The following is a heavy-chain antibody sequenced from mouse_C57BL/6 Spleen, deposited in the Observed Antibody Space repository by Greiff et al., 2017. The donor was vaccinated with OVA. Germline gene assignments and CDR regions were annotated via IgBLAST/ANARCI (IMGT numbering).Heavy chain of an antibody. CDR2: IDPETGGT. J-gene: IGHJ4*01. D-gene: IGHD2-3*01. V-gene: IGHV1-15*01. CDR3: TRSEDGYYYYAMDY. CDR1: GYTFTDYE. Sequence: QVQLQQSGAELVRPGASVTLSCKASGYTFTDYEMHWVKQTPVHGLEWIGAIDPETGGTAYNQKFKGKAILTADISSSTAYMELRSLTSEDSAVYYCTRSEDGYYYYAMDYWGQGTSVTVSS.